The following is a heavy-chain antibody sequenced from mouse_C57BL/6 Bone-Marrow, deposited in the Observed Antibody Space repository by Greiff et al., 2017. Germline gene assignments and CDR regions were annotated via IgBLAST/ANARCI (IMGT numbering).Heavy chain of an antibody. Sequence: VMLVESGAELAKPGASVKLSCKASGYTFTSYWMHWVKQRPGQGLEWIGYINPSSGYTKYNQKFKDKATLTADKSSSTAYMQLSSLTYEDSAVYYCARYITTVSSHYYARDYWGQGTSVTVSS. CDR3: ARYITTVSSHYYARDY. CDR1: GYTFTSYW. D-gene: IGHD1-1*01. V-gene: IGHV1-7*01. CDR2: INPSSGYT. J-gene: IGHJ4*01.